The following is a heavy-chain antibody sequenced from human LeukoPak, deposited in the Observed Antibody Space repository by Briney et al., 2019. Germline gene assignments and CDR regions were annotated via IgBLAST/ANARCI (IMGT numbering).Heavy chain of an antibody. Sequence: GGSLRLSCAASGFTFSSYGMHWVRQAPGKGLEWVAFIRYDGSNKYYADSVKGRFTISRDNSKNTLYLQMNSLRAEDTAVYYCAEDHGYGDYDEYFQHWGQGTLVTVSS. J-gene: IGHJ1*01. CDR1: GFTFSSYG. V-gene: IGHV3-30*02. CDR3: AEDHGYGDYDEYFQH. CDR2: IRYDGSNK. D-gene: IGHD4-17*01.